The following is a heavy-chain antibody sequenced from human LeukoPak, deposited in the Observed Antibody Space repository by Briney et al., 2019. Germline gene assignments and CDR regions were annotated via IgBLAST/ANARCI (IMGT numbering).Heavy chain of an antibody. D-gene: IGHD3-10*01. Sequence: GGSLRLSCAASGFTFSSYAMSWVRQAPGKGLDWVSAISGSGGSTHYADSVKGRFTISRHNSKNTLYLQMNSLRAEDTAVYYCAKSVLGKYGSGSTLEYWGQGTLVTVSS. J-gene: IGHJ4*02. CDR1: GFTFSSYA. CDR2: ISGSGGST. CDR3: AKSVLGKYGSGSTLEY. V-gene: IGHV3-23*01.